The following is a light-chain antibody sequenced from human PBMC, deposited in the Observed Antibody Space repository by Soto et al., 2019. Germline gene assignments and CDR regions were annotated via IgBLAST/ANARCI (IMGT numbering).Light chain of an antibody. CDR3: EKYRGSTQA. J-gene: IGKJ1*01. Sequence: IVLTHSPGTLSLYPWEIATLSCRASQSVTTQLAWYQQKPGQAPRLIIHGASSRATGVPDRITGSGSGTEFTLSKSRLEPEDLAVYFREKYRGSTQAFGQGTKVDIK. V-gene: IGKV3-20*01. CDR2: GAS. CDR1: QSVTTQ.